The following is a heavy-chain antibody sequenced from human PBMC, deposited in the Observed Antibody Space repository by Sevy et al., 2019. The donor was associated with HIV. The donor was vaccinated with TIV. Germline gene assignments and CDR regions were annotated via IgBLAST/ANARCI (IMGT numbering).Heavy chain of an antibody. CDR2: IYHSGST. D-gene: IGHD3-10*01. CDR3: AGVGITMVRGALNWFDP. Sequence: SETLSLTCTVSGYSISSGYYWGWIRQPPGKGLEWIGSIYHSGSTHYNPSLKSRVTISVDTSKNQFSLKLSSVTAADTAVYYCAGVGITMVRGALNWFDPWGQGTLVTVSS. V-gene: IGHV4-38-2*02. J-gene: IGHJ5*02. CDR1: GYSISSGYY.